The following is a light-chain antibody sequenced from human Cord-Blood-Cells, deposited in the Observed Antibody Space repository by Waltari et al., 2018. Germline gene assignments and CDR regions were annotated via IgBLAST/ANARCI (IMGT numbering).Light chain of an antibody. V-gene: IGKV3-11*01. J-gene: IGKJ2*01. CDR1: QSVSSY. CDR2: DAS. Sequence: EIVLTQSPATLSLSPGERATLSCRASQSVSSYLAWYQQKPGQAPRLLIYDASNRATGIPARFIGSGSGTDFTLTISSQEPEDFAVYYCQQRSNWQYTFGHGTKLEIK. CDR3: QQRSNWQYT.